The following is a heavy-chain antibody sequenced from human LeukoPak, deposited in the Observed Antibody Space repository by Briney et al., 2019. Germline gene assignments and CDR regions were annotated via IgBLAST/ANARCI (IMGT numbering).Heavy chain of an antibody. Sequence: GGSLRLSCAASGFTFSSYWMSWVRQAPGKGLEWVANIKQDGSEKYYVDSVKGRFTISRDNAKNSLYLQMNSLRAEDTAVYYRAGSMVRGVELYYYYYGMDVWGQGTTVTVSS. J-gene: IGHJ6*02. V-gene: IGHV3-7*01. CDR3: AGSMVRGVELYYYYYGMDV. CDR1: GFTFSSYW. CDR2: IKQDGSEK. D-gene: IGHD3-10*01.